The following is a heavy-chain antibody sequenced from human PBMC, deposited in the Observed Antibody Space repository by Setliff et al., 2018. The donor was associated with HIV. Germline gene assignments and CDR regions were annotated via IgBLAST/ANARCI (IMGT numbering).Heavy chain of an antibody. CDR3: ARHDGGGWYVRVLATSFDY. V-gene: IGHV4-39*01. Sequence: PSETLSLTCTVSGGSISSSSYYWGWIRQPPGKGLEWIGSIYYSGRTYYNPSLKSRVTISVDTSKNQFSPKLSSVTAADTAVYYCARHDGGGWYVRVLATSFDYWGQGTLVTVSS. CDR2: IYYSGRT. J-gene: IGHJ4*02. CDR1: GGSISSSSYY. D-gene: IGHD6-19*01.